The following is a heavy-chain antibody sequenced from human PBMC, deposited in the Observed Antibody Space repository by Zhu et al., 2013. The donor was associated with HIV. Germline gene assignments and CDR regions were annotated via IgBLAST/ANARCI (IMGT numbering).Heavy chain of an antibody. Sequence: QVQLVQSGAEVKKPGSSVKVSCKASGGTFSSYAISWVRQAPGQGLEWMGGIIPIFGTANYAQKFQGRVTITADESTSTAYMELSSLRSEDTAVYYCARDRNGLRYYYDSSGYYRGASLDYWGQGTLVTVSS. D-gene: IGHD3-22*01. V-gene: IGHV1-69*01. CDR2: IIPIFGTA. J-gene: IGHJ4*02. CDR3: ARDRNGLRYYYDSSGYYRGASLDY. CDR1: GGTFSSYA.